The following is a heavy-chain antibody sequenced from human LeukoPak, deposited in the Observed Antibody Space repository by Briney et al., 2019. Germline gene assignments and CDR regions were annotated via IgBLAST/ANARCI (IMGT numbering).Heavy chain of an antibody. CDR1: GGSISSGDYY. Sequence: PSETLSLTCTVSGGSISSGDYYWSWIRQPPGTGLEWIGYIYYSGSTYYNPSLKSRVTISVDASKNQFSLKLSSVTAADTAVYYCARETTMGAFDYWGQGTLVTVSS. J-gene: IGHJ4*02. V-gene: IGHV4-30-4*01. CDR2: IYYSGST. CDR3: ARETTMGAFDY. D-gene: IGHD3-10*01.